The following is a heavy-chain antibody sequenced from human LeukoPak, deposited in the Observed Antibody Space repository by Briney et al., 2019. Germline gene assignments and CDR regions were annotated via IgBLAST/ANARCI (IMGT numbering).Heavy chain of an antibody. V-gene: IGHV4-61*02. D-gene: IGHD6-13*01. CDR2: IYTSGST. Sequence: PSETLSLTCTVSGGSISSGSYYWSWIRQPAGKGLEWIGRIYTSGSTNYNPSLKSRVTISVDTSKNQFSLKLNSVTAADTAVYYCARGGAVAAAGLQYWGQGTLITVSS. J-gene: IGHJ4*02. CDR1: GGSISSGSYY. CDR3: ARGGAVAAAGLQY.